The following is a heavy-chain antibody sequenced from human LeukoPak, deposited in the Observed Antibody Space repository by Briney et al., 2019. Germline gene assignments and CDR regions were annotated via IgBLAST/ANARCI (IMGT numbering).Heavy chain of an antibody. CDR2: IYSGGST. D-gene: IGHD3-3*01. CDR1: GFTVSSNY. Sequence: GGSLRLSCAASGFTVSSNYMSWVRQAPGKGLEWVSVIYSGGSTYYADSVKGRFTISRGNSKNTLYLQMNSLRAEDTAVYYCARDSGGIYDFWSGSPYYMDVWGKGTTVTVSS. V-gene: IGHV3-53*01. J-gene: IGHJ6*03. CDR3: ARDSGGIYDFWSGSPYYMDV.